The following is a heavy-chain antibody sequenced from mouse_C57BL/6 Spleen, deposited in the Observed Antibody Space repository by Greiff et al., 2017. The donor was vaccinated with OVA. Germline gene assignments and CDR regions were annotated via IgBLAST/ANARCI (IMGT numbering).Heavy chain of an antibody. CDR2: ISYDGSN. CDR3: ARGGGSIDY. V-gene: IGHV3-6*01. J-gene: IGHJ2*01. Sequence: EVKLMESGPGLVKPSQSLSLTCSVTGYSITSGYYWNWIRQFPGNKLEWMGYISYDGSNNYNPSLKNRISITRDTSKNQFFLKWNSVTTEDTATYYCARGGGSIDYWGQGTTLTVSS. D-gene: IGHD1-1*01. CDR1: GYSITSGYY.